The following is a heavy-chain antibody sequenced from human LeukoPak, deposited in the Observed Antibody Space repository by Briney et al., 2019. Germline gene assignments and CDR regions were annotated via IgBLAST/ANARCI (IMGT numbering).Heavy chain of an antibody. D-gene: IGHD3-10*01. CDR2: ISWNSGNI. Sequence: PGGSLRLSCAASGFTFDDYAMHWVRQAPGKGLEWVSGISWNSGNIDYADSVKGRFTISRDNAKNSLYLQMNSLRAEDTALYYCAKGEITLVRGVKNYRGQGTLVTVSS. CDR1: GFTFDDYA. CDR3: AKGEITLVRGVKNY. V-gene: IGHV3-9*01. J-gene: IGHJ4*02.